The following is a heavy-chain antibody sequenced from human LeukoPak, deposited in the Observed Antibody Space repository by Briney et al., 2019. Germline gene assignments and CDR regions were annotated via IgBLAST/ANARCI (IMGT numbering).Heavy chain of an antibody. D-gene: IGHD3-10*01. V-gene: IGHV4-39*07. CDR1: GGSISSSSYY. J-gene: IGHJ3*02. CDR2: IYYSGST. Sequence: SETLSLTCTVSGGSISSSSYYWGWIRQPPGKGLEWIGSIYYSGSTYYNPSLKSRVTISVDTSKNQFSLKLSSVTAADTAVYYCARERGTGSFIWGQGTMVTVSS. CDR3: ARERGTGSFI.